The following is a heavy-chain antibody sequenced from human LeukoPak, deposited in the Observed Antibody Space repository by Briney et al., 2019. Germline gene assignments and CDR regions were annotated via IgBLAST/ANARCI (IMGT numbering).Heavy chain of an antibody. CDR3: ARDGPYDILTGYSSSGMDV. J-gene: IGHJ6*02. CDR2: IWYDGSNK. V-gene: IGHV3-33*01. D-gene: IGHD3-9*01. Sequence: GRSLRLSCAASGFTFSSYGMHWVRQAPSKGLEWVAVIWYDGSNKYYADSVKGRFTISRDNSKNTLYLQMNSLRAEDTAVYYCARDGPYDILTGYSSSGMDVWGQGTTVTVSS. CDR1: GFTFSSYG.